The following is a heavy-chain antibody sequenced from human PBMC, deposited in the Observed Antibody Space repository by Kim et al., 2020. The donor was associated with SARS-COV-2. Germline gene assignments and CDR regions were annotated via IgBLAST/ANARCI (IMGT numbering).Heavy chain of an antibody. V-gene: IGHV4-59*13. Sequence: SETLSLTCTVSGAPISGYYWIRIRQPPGKGLEWIGTFYRSGSTSSNPSLKSRVTTSADTSTHPFSLPLSSVTAADTALYYCAGWAYSDNAGLVFWGHGTLVTVSS. CDR2: FYRSGST. CDR1: GAPISGYY. D-gene: IGHD4-4*01. J-gene: IGHJ4*01. CDR3: AGWAYSDNAGLVF.